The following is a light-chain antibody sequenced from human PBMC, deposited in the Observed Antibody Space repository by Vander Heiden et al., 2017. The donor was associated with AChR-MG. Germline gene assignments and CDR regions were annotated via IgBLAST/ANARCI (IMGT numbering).Light chain of an antibody. CDR3: GTWDDSLTGWV. CDR2: SND. CDR1: SSNIGTST. J-gene: IGLJ3*02. Sequence: SVLTQPPSASGTPGQRVAISCSGSSSNIGTSTVNWYQQLPGTAPKLLIYSNDQRPSGVPDRFSASKSVTSASLAISGLQSEDEAEYYCGTWDDSLTGWVFGGGTKLTVL. V-gene: IGLV1-44*01.